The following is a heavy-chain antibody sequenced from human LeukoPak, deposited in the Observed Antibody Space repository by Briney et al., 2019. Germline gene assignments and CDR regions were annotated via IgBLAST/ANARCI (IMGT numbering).Heavy chain of an antibody. D-gene: IGHD6-13*01. CDR1: GYTFSGYY. J-gene: IGHJ4*02. CDR2: INPNSGGT. CDR3: ARDGSITWYF. Sequence: ASVKVSCKASGYTFSGYYVHWVRQAPRQGLEWMGWINPNSGGTNYAQKFQGRVTMTRDTSISTAYMELSNLRSDDTAVYYCARDGSITWYFWGQGTLVTVSS. V-gene: IGHV1-2*02.